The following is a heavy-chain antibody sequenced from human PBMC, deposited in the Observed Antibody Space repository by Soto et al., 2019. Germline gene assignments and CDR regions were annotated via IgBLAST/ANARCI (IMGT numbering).Heavy chain of an antibody. D-gene: IGHD3-16*01. CDR2: IYYSGST. V-gene: IGHV4-31*03. CDR3: ARNLMITFGGVGWFDP. J-gene: IGHJ5*02. Sequence: SETLSLTCTVSGGSISSGGYYWSWIRQHPGKGLEWIGYIYYSGSTYYNPSLKSRVTISVDTSKNQFSLKLSSVTAADTAVYYCARNLMITFGGVGWFDPWGQGTLVTVSS. CDR1: GGSISSGGYY.